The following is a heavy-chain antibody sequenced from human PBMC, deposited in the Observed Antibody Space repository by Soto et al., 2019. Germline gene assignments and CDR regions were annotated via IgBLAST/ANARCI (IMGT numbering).Heavy chain of an antibody. Sequence: EVQLLESGGGLVQPGGSLRLSCAASGFTFSSYAMSWVRQTPGKGLEWVSTLSGSGGTTYYADSVKGQFTISRDNSKSTQYLHMNRGRAEVTAVYYCEKDHGTYEPNWIDSWGPGNLGTVSS. J-gene: IGHJ5*01. CDR3: EKDHGTYEPNWIDS. CDR1: GFTFSSYA. CDR2: LSGSGGTT. D-gene: IGHD3-22*01. V-gene: IGHV3-23*01.